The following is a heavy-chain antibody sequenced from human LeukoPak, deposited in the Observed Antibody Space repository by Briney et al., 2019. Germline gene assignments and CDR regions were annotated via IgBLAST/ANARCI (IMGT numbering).Heavy chain of an antibody. Sequence: SETLSLTCTVSGGSMSNYYWSWIRQPPGKGLDWIGYIYYRGSTNYNPSLKSRVTISVDTSKNQFSLKLSSVTAADTAVYYCARGLAAADLWGQGTLVTVSS. CDR3: ARGLAAADL. CDR2: IYYRGST. V-gene: IGHV4-59*08. J-gene: IGHJ4*02. CDR1: GGSMSNYY. D-gene: IGHD6-13*01.